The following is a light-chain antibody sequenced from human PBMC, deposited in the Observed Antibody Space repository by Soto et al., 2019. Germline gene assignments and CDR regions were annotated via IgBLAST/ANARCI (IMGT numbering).Light chain of an antibody. J-gene: IGKJ4*01. V-gene: IGKV1-8*01. CDR3: QQYYSYPLT. CDR2: AAS. CDR1: QGISSY. Sequence: AIRMTQSPSSFSASTGDRVTITCRASQGISSYLAWYQQKPGKAPKLLIYAASTLQSGVPSRFSGSGSGTDFTLTISCLQSEDFVSYYCQQYYSYPLTFAGGTKVAIK.